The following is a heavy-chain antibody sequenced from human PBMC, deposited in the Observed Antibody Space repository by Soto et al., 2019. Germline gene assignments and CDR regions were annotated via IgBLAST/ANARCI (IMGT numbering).Heavy chain of an antibody. CDR1: GGSISSYY. CDR2: IYYSGST. V-gene: IGHV4-59*01. CDR3: ARRYGGNFDY. Sequence: SETLSLTCTVSGGSISSYYWSWVRQPPGKGLEWIGYIYYSGSTNYNPSLKSRVTISVDTSKNQFSLKVSSVTAADTAVYYCARRYGGNFDYWGQGTLVTVSS. D-gene: IGHD1-26*01. J-gene: IGHJ4*02.